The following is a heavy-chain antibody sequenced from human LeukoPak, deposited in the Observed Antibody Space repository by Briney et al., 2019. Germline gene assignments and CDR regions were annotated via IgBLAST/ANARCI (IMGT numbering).Heavy chain of an antibody. D-gene: IGHD6-6*01. CDR2: INHSGST. CDR1: GGSFSGYY. J-gene: IGHJ4*02. V-gene: IGHV4-34*01. Sequence: SETLSLTCAVYGGSFSGYYWSWIRQPPGKGLEWIGEINHSGSTNYNPSLKSRVTISVDTSKNQFSLKLSPVTAADTAVYYCARSIAARLFDYWGQGTLVTVSS. CDR3: ARSIAARLFDY.